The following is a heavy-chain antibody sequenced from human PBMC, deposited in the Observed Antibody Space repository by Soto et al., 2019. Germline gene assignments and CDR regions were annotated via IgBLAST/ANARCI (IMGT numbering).Heavy chain of an antibody. D-gene: IGHD2-15*01. V-gene: IGHV1-69*17. J-gene: IGHJ5*02. CDR1: GGTSRSLS. CDR2: ITPLFGIP. Sequence: QVQLVQSGAEVKKPGSSVKVSCKASGGTSRSLSITWVRQAPGQGLEWMGGITPLFGIPNYPQKFQGRLTITADKATGTAYLELSSLRAEDRAMYYCARDTHSAGGGFDTWGRGTLVTVSS. CDR3: ARDTHSAGGGFDT.